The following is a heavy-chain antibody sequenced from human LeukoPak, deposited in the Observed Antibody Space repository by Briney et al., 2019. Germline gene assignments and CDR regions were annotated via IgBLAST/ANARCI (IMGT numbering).Heavy chain of an antibody. CDR2: IYYSGST. Sequence: PSETLSLTCTVSGGSISRYYWSWIRQPPGKGLEWIGYIYYSGSTNYNPSLKSRVTISVDTSKNQFSLKLSSVTAADTAVYYCARGALDSSGYYRYYYYGMDVWGQGTTVTVSS. CDR1: GGSISRYY. V-gene: IGHV4-59*01. CDR3: ARGALDSSGYYRYYYYGMDV. J-gene: IGHJ6*02. D-gene: IGHD3-22*01.